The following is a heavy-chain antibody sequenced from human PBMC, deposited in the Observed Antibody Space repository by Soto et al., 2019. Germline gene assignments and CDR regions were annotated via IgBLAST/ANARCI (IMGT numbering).Heavy chain of an antibody. CDR2: IYYNGRT. CDR1: GGSISSKY. D-gene: IGHD6-13*01. J-gene: IGHJ4*02. Sequence: QVQLQESGPGLVKPSETLSLTCTVSGGSISSKYWSWIRQPTGKGLEWIGYIYYNGRTNYNPSLKSRVTISVATSRNQFSLKLSSVTAADTAVYYCARLRWATIAEAGSFDYWGQGILVTVSS. CDR3: ARLRWATIAEAGSFDY. V-gene: IGHV4-59*08.